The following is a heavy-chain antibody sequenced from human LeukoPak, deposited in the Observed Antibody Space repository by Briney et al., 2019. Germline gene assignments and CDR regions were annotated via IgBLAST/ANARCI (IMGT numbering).Heavy chain of an antibody. CDR2: VRGSDAGT. Sequence: GGSLRLSCAASGFTFSSYAMNWVRQAPGKGLEWVSAVRGSDAGTSYADSVKGRFTISRDNSKNTLYLQMDSLRAEDTAVYYCAKNRGGSYYSGSDYWGQGTLVTVSS. CDR1: GFTFSSYA. D-gene: IGHD1-26*01. V-gene: IGHV3-23*01. J-gene: IGHJ4*02. CDR3: AKNRGGSYYSGSDY.